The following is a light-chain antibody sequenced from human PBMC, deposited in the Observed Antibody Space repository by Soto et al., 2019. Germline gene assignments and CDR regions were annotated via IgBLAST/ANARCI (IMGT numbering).Light chain of an antibody. Sequence: QSALTQPASVSGSPEQSITISCTGAVSEVAGYTYVSWYQQHPGKGPKVIIYDVSNRPSGVSNRFSGSKSGTTASLTISGLQAEDEADYYCSSFTSILGLFGGGTQLTVL. V-gene: IGLV2-14*03. CDR2: DVS. J-gene: IGLJ2*01. CDR1: VSEVAGYTY. CDR3: SSFTSILGL.